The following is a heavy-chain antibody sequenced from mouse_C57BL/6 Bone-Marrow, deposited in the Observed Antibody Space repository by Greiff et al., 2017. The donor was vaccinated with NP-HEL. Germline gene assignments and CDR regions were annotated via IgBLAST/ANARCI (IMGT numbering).Heavy chain of an antibody. J-gene: IGHJ3*01. Sequence: VQLQESGPELVKPGASVKISCKASGYAFSSSWMNWVKQRPGKGLEWIGRIYPGDGDTNYNGKFKGKATLTADKSSSTAYMQLSSLTSEDSAVYFCARGYYGNLCAYWGQGTLVTVSA. CDR1: GYAFSSSW. CDR2: IYPGDGDT. V-gene: IGHV1-82*01. CDR3: ARGYYGNLCAY. D-gene: IGHD2-1*01.